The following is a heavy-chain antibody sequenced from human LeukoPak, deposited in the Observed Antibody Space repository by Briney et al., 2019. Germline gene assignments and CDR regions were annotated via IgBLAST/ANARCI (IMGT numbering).Heavy chain of an antibody. CDR2: ISWNSGSI. J-gene: IGHJ3*02. V-gene: IGHV3-9*01. D-gene: IGHD5-12*01. CDR1: GFTFDDYA. CDR3: AKDMSRWGRGYFGAFDI. Sequence: GRSLRLSCAASGFTFDDYAMHWVRQAPGKGLEWVSGISWNSGSIGYADSVKGRFTISRDNAKNSLYLQMNSLRAEDTALYYCAKDMSRWGRGYFGAFDIWGQGTMVTVSS.